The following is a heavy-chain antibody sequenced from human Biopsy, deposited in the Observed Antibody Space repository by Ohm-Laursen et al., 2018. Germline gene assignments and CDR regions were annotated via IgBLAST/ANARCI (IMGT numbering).Heavy chain of an antibody. CDR1: GDSISTSTTYY. D-gene: IGHD6-13*01. J-gene: IGHJ5*02. CDR3: ARHPAGFWFDP. Sequence: GTLSLTCTVSGDSISTSTTYYWAWLRQPPGKGLEWIGSIYNSETTFYNPSLKSRVAISIDTSTNQFSLKVSSVTAADTALYYCARHPAGFWFDPWGHGTLVTVSS. CDR2: IYNSETT. V-gene: IGHV4-39*01.